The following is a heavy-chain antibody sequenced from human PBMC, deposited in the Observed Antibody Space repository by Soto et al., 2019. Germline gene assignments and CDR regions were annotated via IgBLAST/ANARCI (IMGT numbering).Heavy chain of an antibody. D-gene: IGHD3-3*01. Sequence: QITLNESGPTVVRPTETLTLTCRFSGFSLTTSGVGVGWIRQSPGKAPEWRALIYWDDDKRYSASLKSSLTITKDTSENQVVLTVSDLDPTDTATYYCSHRVLRTVFGLVTTTASYFDFWGQGTPVAVSS. CDR1: GFSLTTSGVG. J-gene: IGHJ4*02. CDR2: IYWDDDK. V-gene: IGHV2-5*02. CDR3: SHRVLRTVFGLVTTTASYFDF.